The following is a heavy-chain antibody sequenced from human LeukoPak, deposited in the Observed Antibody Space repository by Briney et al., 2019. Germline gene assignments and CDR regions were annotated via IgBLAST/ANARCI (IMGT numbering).Heavy chain of an antibody. CDR1: GGSISSSSYY. CDR2: IYYSGST. Sequence: SETLSLTCTVSGGSISSSSYYWGWIRQHPGKGLEWIGSIYYSGSTYYNPSLKSRVTISVDTSKNQFSLKLSSVTAADTAVYYCARNDEYSSSWPYYFDYWGQGTLVTVSS. V-gene: IGHV4-39*01. D-gene: IGHD6-13*01. J-gene: IGHJ4*02. CDR3: ARNDEYSSSWPYYFDY.